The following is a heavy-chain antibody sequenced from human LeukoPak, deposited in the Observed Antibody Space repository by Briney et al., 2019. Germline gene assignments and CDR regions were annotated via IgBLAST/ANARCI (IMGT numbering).Heavy chain of an antibody. CDR1: GHSISTGYY. CDR3: ASYYASGVSAYNYYGMDV. V-gene: IGHV4-38-2*01. J-gene: IGHJ6*04. CDR2: MSHNRGT. Sequence: SETLSLTCAVSGHSISTGYYWGWIRQPPGQGLAWIGSMSHNRGTYYNPSLKSRVTISMDTSKNQISLRLTSVTAADTAVYYCASYYASGVSAYNYYGMDVWGKGTTVTVSS. D-gene: IGHD3-10*01.